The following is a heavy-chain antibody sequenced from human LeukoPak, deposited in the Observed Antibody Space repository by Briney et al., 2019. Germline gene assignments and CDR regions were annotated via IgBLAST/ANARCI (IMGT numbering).Heavy chain of an antibody. J-gene: IGHJ4*02. V-gene: IGHV1-2*06. CDR2: INPNSGGT. CDR1: GYTFTGYY. Sequence: ASVTVSCKASGYTFTGYYMHWVRQAPGQGLEWMGRINPNSGGTNYAQKFQGRVTMTGDTSISTAYMELSRLRSDDTAVYYCAREGSAAAGTGPDYYFDYWGQGTLVTVSS. CDR3: AREGSAAAGTGPDYYFDY. D-gene: IGHD6-13*01.